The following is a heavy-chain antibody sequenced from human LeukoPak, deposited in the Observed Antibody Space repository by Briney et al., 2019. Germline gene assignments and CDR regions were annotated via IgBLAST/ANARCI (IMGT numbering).Heavy chain of an antibody. CDR1: GFTFSSYA. D-gene: IGHD5-24*01. CDR2: ISGSGGNA. Sequence: GGSLRLSCVASGFTFSSYAMNWVRQAPGKGLEWVSLISGSGGNAYYADSVKGRFTISRDNSKNTLYLQMNSLRADDTAVYYCARWDGYGDYWGQGTLVTVSS. J-gene: IGHJ4*02. CDR3: ARWDGYGDY. V-gene: IGHV3-23*01.